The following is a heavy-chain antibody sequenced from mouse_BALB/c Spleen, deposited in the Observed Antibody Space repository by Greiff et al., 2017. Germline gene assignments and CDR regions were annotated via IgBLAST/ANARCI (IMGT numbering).Heavy chain of an antibody. CDR3: AKHAIYYGYWYFDV. D-gene: IGHD1-1*01. CDR2: IWGGGST. J-gene: IGHJ1*01. Sequence: VKLVESGPGLVAPSQSLSITCTVSGFSLTDYGVSWIRQPPGKGLEWLGVIWGGGSTYYNSALKSRLSISKDNSKSQVFLKMNSLQTDDTAMYYCAKHAIYYGYWYFDVWGAGTTVTVSS. CDR1: GFSLTDYG. V-gene: IGHV2-6-5*01.